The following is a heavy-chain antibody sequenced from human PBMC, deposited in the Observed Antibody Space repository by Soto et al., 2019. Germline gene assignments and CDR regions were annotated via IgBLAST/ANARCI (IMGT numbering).Heavy chain of an antibody. D-gene: IGHD6-13*01. Sequence: EVQLMESGGGLVQPGGSLRLSCAASELSFSSYALNWVRLAPGKGLEGVSAISATGTTTYYADSVKRRFTISRDKSKKPLWPQVDSRIPKEPAIYYRETYSSPFDYWGPGTLVTVSS. CDR1: ELSFSSYA. CDR3: ETYSSPFDY. CDR2: ISATGTTT. V-gene: IGHV3-23*01. J-gene: IGHJ4*02.